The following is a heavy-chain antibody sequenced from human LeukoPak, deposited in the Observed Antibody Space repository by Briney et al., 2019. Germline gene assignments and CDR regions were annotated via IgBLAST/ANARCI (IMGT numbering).Heavy chain of an antibody. J-gene: IGHJ6*03. V-gene: IGHV3-30-3*01. CDR2: ISYDGSNK. CDR3: AKDYAGMGRVPEYYYYYYMDV. Sequence: GRSLRLSCAASGFTFSSYAMHWVRQAPGKGLEWVAVISYDGSNKYYADSVKGRFTISRDNSKNTLYLQMNSLRAEDTAVYYCAKDYAGMGRVPEYYYYYYMDVWGKGTTVTVSS. CDR1: GFTFSSYA. D-gene: IGHD3-10*01.